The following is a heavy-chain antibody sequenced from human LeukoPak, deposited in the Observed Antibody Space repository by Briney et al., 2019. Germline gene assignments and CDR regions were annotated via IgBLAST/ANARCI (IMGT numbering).Heavy chain of an antibody. CDR2: IYSGGST. Sequence: PGGSLRLSSAASSFTVCANYLSRVRQGPGQGLEWGSVIYSGGSTYYANSVRDRFTISRANSKNTLYLQMNSLTAEDTAMDYCASLSSSTVPHNAFDTWGQGTMVTVSS. D-gene: IGHD6-13*01. CDR1: SFTVCANY. V-gene: IGHV3-66*01. J-gene: IGHJ3*02. CDR3: ASLSSSTVPHNAFDT.